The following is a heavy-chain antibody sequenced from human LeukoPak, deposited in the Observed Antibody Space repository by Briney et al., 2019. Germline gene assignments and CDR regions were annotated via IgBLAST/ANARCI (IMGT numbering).Heavy chain of an antibody. CDR3: AKGPDTAMVLYYFDY. CDR2: ISWNSGSI. CDR1: GFTFDDYA. J-gene: IGHJ4*02. D-gene: IGHD5-18*01. V-gene: IGHV3-9*03. Sequence: GRSLRLSCAAPGFTFDDYAMHWFRQALGKGLEWVSGISWNSGSIDYADSVKGRFTISRDNAKNSLYLHMNSLKTEDMALYYCAKGPDTAMVLYYFDYWGQGTLVTVSS.